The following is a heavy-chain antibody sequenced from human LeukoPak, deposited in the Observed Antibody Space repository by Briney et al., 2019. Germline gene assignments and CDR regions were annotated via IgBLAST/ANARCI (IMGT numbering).Heavy chain of an antibody. V-gene: IGHV1-18*01. Sequence: GASVKVSCTASGYTFTSYGISWVRQAPGQGLEWMGWISAYNGNTNYAQKLQGRVTMTTDTSTSTAYMELRSLRSDDTAVYYCAREDCSSTSCPDYYYYGMDVWGQGTTVTVSS. CDR3: AREDCSSTSCPDYYYYGMDV. D-gene: IGHD2-2*01. J-gene: IGHJ6*02. CDR1: GYTFTSYG. CDR2: ISAYNGNT.